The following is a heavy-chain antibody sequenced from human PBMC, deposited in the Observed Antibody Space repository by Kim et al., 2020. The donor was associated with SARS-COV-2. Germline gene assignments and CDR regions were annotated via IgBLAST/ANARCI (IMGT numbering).Heavy chain of an antibody. J-gene: IGHJ4*02. V-gene: IGHV3-48*03. D-gene: IGHD6-13*01. CDR3: AAGGPAAAGKLY. CDR2: ISSSGSTI. Sequence: GGSLRLSCAASGFTFSSYEMNWVRQAPGKGLEWVSYISSSGSTIYYADSVKGRFTISRDNAKNSLYLQMNSLRAEDTTVYYCAAGGPAAAGKLYWGQGTLVTVSS. CDR1: GFTFSSYE.